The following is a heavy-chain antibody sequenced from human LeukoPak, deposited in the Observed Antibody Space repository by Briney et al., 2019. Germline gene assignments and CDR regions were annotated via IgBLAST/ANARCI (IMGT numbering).Heavy chain of an antibody. V-gene: IGHV1-69*05. CDR1: GGTFSSYA. J-gene: IGHJ2*01. D-gene: IGHD3/OR15-3a*01. CDR3: ARGGLDPKGWYFDL. Sequence: GSSVKVSCKASGGTFSSYAISWVRQAPGQGLEWMGGIIPIFGTANYAQKFQGRVTITTDESTSTAYMELSSLRSEDTAVYYCARGGLDPKGWYFDLWGRGTLVAVSS. CDR2: IIPIFGTA.